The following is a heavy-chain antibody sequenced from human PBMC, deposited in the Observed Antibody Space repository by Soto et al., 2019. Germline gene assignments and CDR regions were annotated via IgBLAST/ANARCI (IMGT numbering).Heavy chain of an antibody. V-gene: IGHV1-69*01. CDR2: IIPIFGTA. D-gene: IGHD1-26*01. Sequence: QVQLVQSGAEVKKPGSSVKVSCKASGGTFSSYSINGVRQAPGQGLEWMGEIIPIFGTANYAQKFQGRVTITADESTSTAYMELSSLRSEDTAVYYCSRDGGRHSRGIDYWGQGTLVTVSS. J-gene: IGHJ4*02. CDR3: SRDGGRHSRGIDY. CDR1: GGTFSSYS.